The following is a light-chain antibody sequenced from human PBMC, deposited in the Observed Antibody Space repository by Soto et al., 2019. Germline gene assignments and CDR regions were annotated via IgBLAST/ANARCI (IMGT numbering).Light chain of an antibody. CDR3: QQANSSPLT. Sequence: DIQMTQSPSSVSASVGDRVTITCRASQGISTMLAWYQQKPGKAPNLLIHGASTLQSGVPSRFSVSGSGTDFTLTISSLQPEDFATYYFQQANSSPLTLGGGTRVEIK. V-gene: IGKV1-12*01. J-gene: IGKJ4*01. CDR2: GAS. CDR1: QGISTM.